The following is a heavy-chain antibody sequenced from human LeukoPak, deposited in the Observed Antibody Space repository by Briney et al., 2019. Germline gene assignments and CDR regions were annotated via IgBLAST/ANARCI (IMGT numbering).Heavy chain of an antibody. V-gene: IGHV1-69*05. CDR3: ARRGRPLGYFYMDV. J-gene: IGHJ6*03. CDR1: GDTFNNYA. CDR2: TIPIFGTV. Sequence: GASVKVSCKASGDTFNNYAFNWVRQAPGQGPEWMGGTIPIFGTVKAAQKFQGRVTITTDESTSTSYMELSSLTSEDTAVYFCARRGRPLGYFYMDVWGKGITVIVSS.